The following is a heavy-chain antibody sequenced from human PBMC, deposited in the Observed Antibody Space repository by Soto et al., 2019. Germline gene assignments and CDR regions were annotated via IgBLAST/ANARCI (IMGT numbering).Heavy chain of an antibody. Sequence: PGGSLRLSCAASGFTFSSYAMSWVRQAPGKGLEWVSAISGSGGSTYYADSVKGRFTISRDNSKNTLYLQMNSLRAEDTAVYYCAKVRSGWYGPAHYFDYWGQGTLVTVSS. D-gene: IGHD6-19*01. CDR1: GFTFSSYA. V-gene: IGHV3-23*01. CDR3: AKVRSGWYGPAHYFDY. CDR2: ISGSGGST. J-gene: IGHJ4*02.